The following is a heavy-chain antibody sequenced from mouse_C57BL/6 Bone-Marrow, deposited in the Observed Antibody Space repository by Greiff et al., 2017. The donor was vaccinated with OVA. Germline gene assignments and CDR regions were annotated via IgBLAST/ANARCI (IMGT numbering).Heavy chain of an antibody. J-gene: IGHJ1*03. CDR1: GFTFSSYA. CDR2: ISDGGSYT. D-gene: IGHD1-1*01. V-gene: IGHV5-4*01. Sequence: VQVVESGGGLVKPGGSLKLSCAASGFTFSSYAMSWVRQTPEKRLEWVATISDGGSYTYYPDNVKGRFTISRDNAKNNLYLQMSHLKSEDTAMYYCARDRPYYYGSHDVWGTGTTVTVSS. CDR3: ARDRPYYYGSHDV.